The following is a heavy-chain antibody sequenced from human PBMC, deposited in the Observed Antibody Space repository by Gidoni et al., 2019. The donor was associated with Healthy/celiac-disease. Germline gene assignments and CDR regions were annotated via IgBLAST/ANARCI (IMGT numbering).Heavy chain of an antibody. CDR1: GFTFSSYW. Sequence: EVQLVESGGGLVQPGGSLRLSCAASGFTFSSYWMHWVRQAPGKGLVWVSRINSDGSSTSYADSVKGRFTISRDNAKNTLYLQMNSLRAEDTAVYYCARAPPRYFDNWFDPWGQGTLVTVSS. CDR3: ARAPPRYFDNWFDP. V-gene: IGHV3-74*01. J-gene: IGHJ5*02. D-gene: IGHD3-9*01. CDR2: INSDGSST.